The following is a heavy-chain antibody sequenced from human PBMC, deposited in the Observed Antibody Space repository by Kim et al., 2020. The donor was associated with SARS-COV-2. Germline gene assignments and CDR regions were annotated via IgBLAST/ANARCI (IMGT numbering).Heavy chain of an antibody. D-gene: IGHD2-15*01. CDR3: ARGVVVAAPHSFDY. Sequence: GGSLRLSCAASGFTFSSYWMSWVRQAPGKGLEWVANIKQDGSEKYYVDSVKGRFTISRDNAKNSLYLQMNSLRAEDTAVYYCARGVVVAAPHSFDYWGQGTLVTVSS. CDR2: IKQDGSEK. J-gene: IGHJ4*02. V-gene: IGHV3-7*04. CDR1: GFTFSSYW.